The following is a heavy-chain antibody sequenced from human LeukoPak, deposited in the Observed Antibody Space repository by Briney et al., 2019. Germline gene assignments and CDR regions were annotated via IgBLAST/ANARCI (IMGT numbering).Heavy chain of an antibody. CDR2: IYSGGST. J-gene: IGHJ6*03. V-gene: IGHV3-53*01. D-gene: IGHD6-13*01. Sequence: GGSLRLSCAASGFTVSSNYMSWVRQAPGKGLEWVSVIYSGGSTYYADSVKGLFTISRDNSKNTLYLQMNSLRAEDTAVYYCARGGVFRYYYMDVWGKGTTVTVSS. CDR1: GFTVSSNY. CDR3: ARGGVFRYYYMDV.